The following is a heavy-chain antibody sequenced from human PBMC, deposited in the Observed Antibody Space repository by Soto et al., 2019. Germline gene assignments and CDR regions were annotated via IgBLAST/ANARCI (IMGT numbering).Heavy chain of an antibody. D-gene: IGHD3-16*01. J-gene: IGHJ4*02. CDR3: ARHVPDYIWGKYFDY. V-gene: IGHV4-39*01. CDR2: IYYSGST. CDR1: GGSISSSSYY. Sequence: PSETLSLTCTVSGGSISSSSYYWGWIRQPPGKGLEWIGSIYYSGSTYYNPSLKSRVTISVDTSKNQFSLKLSSVTAADTAVYYCARHVPDYIWGKYFDYWGQGTLVTVSS.